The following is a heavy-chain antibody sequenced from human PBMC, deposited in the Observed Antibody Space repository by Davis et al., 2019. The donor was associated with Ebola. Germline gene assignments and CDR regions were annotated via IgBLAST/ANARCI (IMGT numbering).Heavy chain of an antibody. CDR1: GYTLTELS. V-gene: IGHV1-24*01. CDR3: ATVRWDSNTDAFDI. Sequence: ASVKVSCKVSGYTLTELSMHWVRQAPGKGLEWMGGFDPEDGETIYAQKFQGRVTMTEDTSTDTAYMELSSLRSEDTAVYYCATVRWDSNTDAFDIWGQGTMATVSS. J-gene: IGHJ3*02. CDR2: FDPEDGET. D-gene: IGHD4-11*01.